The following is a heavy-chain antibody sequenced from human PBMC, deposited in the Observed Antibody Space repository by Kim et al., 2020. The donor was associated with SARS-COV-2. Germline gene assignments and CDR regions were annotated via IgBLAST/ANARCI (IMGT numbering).Heavy chain of an antibody. J-gene: IGHJ4*02. D-gene: IGHD2-21*02. Sequence: GGSLRLSCAASGFTFSTYGMHWVRQAPGKGLEWVAGIWHDGSNKYFADSVKGRFTISRDNSKNTLYLQMNSLRVEDTAVYSCARGGDNTFDYWGQGTLVTVSS. CDR3: ARGGDNTFDY. V-gene: IGHV3-33*01. CDR1: GFTFSTYG. CDR2: IWHDGSNK.